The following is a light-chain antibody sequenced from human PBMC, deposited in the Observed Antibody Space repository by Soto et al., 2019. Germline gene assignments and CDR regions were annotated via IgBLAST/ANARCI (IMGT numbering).Light chain of an antibody. CDR2: KAS. CDR1: QSISSW. J-gene: IGKJ5*01. CDR3: QQYNSYPIT. Sequence: DIQMTQSPSTLSASVGDRVTITCRASQSISSWLAWYQQKPGKAPKLLIYKASSLESGVPSTFSGSVSGTAVTLTISSLQPDDFATYYCQQYNSYPITFGQGTRLEIK. V-gene: IGKV1-5*03.